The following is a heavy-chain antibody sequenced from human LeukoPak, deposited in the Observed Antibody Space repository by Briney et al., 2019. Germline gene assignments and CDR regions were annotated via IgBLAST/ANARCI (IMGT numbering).Heavy chain of an antibody. CDR1: GFTFSGYS. CDR3: ARDPSSGWYLKGWFDP. V-gene: IGHV3-21*01. Sequence: GGSLRLSCAASGFTFSGYSMNWVRQAPGKGLEWVSIISSDSSHIYDTDSAKGRFTISRDNAKNSLYLQMNSLRAEDTAVYYCARDPSSGWYLKGWFDPWGQGTLVTVSS. D-gene: IGHD6-19*01. CDR2: ISSDSSHI. J-gene: IGHJ5*02.